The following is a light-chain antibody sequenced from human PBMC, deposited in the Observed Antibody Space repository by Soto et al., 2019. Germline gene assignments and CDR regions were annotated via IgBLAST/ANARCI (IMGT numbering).Light chain of an antibody. V-gene: IGKV3-11*01. Sequence: DIVLRQSPATLCLSTGERADSSCRASQGVTTYLAWYQQKPGQAPRLLIYDASDRATGIPARFSGSGSGTDFTLTISSLEPEDFAVYYCQQYNNWRSITFGQGTRLEI. CDR3: QQYNNWRSIT. J-gene: IGKJ5*01. CDR2: DAS. CDR1: QGVTTY.